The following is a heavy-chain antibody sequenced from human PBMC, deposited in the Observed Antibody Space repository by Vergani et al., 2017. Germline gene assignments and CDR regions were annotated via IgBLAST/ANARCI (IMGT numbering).Heavy chain of an antibody. V-gene: IGHV3-23*01. CDR3: AKDATVYDFWSGQPYYYYMDV. D-gene: IGHD3-3*01. CDR1: GFTFSSYA. Sequence: EVQLLESGGGLVQPGGSLRLSCAASGFTFSSYAMSWVRQAPGKGLEWVSAISGSGGSTYYADSVKGRFTISRDNSKNTLYLQMNSLRAEDTAVYYCAKDATVYDFWSGQPYYYYMDVWGKGTTVTVSS. CDR2: ISGSGGST. J-gene: IGHJ6*03.